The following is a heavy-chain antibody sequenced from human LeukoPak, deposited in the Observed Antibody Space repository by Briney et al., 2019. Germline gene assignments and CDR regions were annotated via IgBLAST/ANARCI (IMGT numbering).Heavy chain of an antibody. Sequence: SETLSLTCTVSGYSITSGYYWGWIRQPPGKGLEWIGSIYHSGSTHYNPSLNSRVTMSVDTSKNQVSLKLTSVTAADTAVYYCASQGGGSYPFDYWGQGTLVTVSS. CDR3: ASQGGGSYPFDY. CDR2: IYHSGST. D-gene: IGHD1-26*01. V-gene: IGHV4-38-2*02. J-gene: IGHJ4*02. CDR1: GYSITSGYY.